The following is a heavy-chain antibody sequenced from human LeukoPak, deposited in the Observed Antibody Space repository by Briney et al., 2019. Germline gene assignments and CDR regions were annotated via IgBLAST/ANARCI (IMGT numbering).Heavy chain of an antibody. J-gene: IGHJ6*02. V-gene: IGHV4-59*01. CDR3: ARDQSSGSYYKGYYYYGMDV. CDR2: IYYSGST. Sequence: PSETLSLTCTVSGGSISTYYWSWIRQPPGKGLEWIGYIYYSGSTKYNPSLKSRVTISVDTSKNQFSLKLSSVTAADTAIYYCARDQSSGSYYKGYYYYGMDVWGQGTTVTVSS. CDR1: GGSISTYY. D-gene: IGHD3-10*01.